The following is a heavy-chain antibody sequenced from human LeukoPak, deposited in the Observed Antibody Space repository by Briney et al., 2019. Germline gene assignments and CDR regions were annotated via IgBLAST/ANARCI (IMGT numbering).Heavy chain of an antibody. Sequence: GASVKVSCKASGGTFSSYAISWVRQAPGQGLEWMGGIIPIFGTANYAQKFQGRVTITADKSTSTAYMELSSLRSEDTAVYYCARGFIAAAGTEGFDYWGQGTLVTVSS. CDR3: ARGFIAAAGTEGFDY. CDR2: IIPIFGTA. CDR1: GGTFSSYA. V-gene: IGHV1-69*06. J-gene: IGHJ4*02. D-gene: IGHD6-13*01.